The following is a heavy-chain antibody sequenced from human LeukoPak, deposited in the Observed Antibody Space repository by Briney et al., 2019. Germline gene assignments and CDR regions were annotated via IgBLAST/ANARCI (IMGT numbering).Heavy chain of an antibody. CDR3: ARVVGATTLDY. Sequence: GSSVKVSCKASGGTSSSYAISWVRQAPGQGLEWMGRIIPILGIANYAQKFQGRVTITADKSTSTAYMELSSLRSEDTAVYYCARVVGATTLDYWGQGTLVTVSS. J-gene: IGHJ4*02. D-gene: IGHD1-26*01. CDR2: IIPILGIA. CDR1: GGTSSSYA. V-gene: IGHV1-69*04.